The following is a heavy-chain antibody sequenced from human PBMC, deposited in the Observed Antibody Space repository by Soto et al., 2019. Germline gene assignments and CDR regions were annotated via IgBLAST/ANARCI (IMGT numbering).Heavy chain of an antibody. J-gene: IGHJ4*02. CDR3: TTDGYYYDSSGSGNGY. CDR1: GFIFNNAW. Sequence: GGSLRLSCAASGFIFNNAWMNWVRQAPGKGLEWVGRIKSKSDGGTTDSAAPVKGRFTVSRDDSKKTLYLQMNSLKTEDTAVYYCTTDGYYYDSSGSGNGYWGQGTLVTVSS. D-gene: IGHD3-22*01. V-gene: IGHV3-15*07. CDR2: IKSKSDGGTT.